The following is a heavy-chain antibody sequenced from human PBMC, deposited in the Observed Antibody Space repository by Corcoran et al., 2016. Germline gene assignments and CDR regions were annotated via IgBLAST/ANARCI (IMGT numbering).Heavy chain of an antibody. CDR2: IYFSGNT. J-gene: IGHJ4*02. D-gene: IGHD5-18*01. CDR3: ARVARGGNTYGHTFDY. V-gene: IGHV4-39*07. Sequence: QLQLQESGPGLVKPSETLSLTCTVSGGSISSSGYYWGWIRQPPGKGLEWIGSIYFSGNTYYNPSLKSRLTISIDTSNNQFSLRWNSATAADTAVYYCARVARGGNTYGHTFDYWGQGTLVTVSS. CDR1: GGSISSSGYY.